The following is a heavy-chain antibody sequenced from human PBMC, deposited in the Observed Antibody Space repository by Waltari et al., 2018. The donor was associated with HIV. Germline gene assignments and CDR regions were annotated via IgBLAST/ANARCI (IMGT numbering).Heavy chain of an antibody. CDR2: ISSSGGII. CDR3: ARVPLLAREYGMDV. D-gene: IGHD3-3*02. J-gene: IGHJ6*02. V-gene: IGHV3-48*01. CDR1: GFNFRDHS. Sequence: EVQLVESGGGFIQPGGSLRLSCAASGFNFRDHSMNWVRQAPGKGLEWVSYISSSGGIIHYADSVKGRFTISRDRVKNSLYLQMNSLRVEDTAVYYCARVPLLAREYGMDVWGQGTTVTVSS.